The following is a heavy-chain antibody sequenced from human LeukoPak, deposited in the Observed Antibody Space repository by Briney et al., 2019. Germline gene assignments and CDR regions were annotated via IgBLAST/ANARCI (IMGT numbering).Heavy chain of an antibody. V-gene: IGHV3-21*01. CDR2: ISSTSSYI. J-gene: IGHJ4*02. Sequence: GRSLRLSCAASGFTFNTYSMDWVRQAPGRGLEWVSSISSTSSYIYYADSVKGRFTISRDNAKSSLYLQMNSLRAEDTAVYYCARDAGITGTTDLDYWGQGTLVTVSS. D-gene: IGHD1-7*01. CDR3: ARDAGITGTTDLDY. CDR1: GFTFNTYS.